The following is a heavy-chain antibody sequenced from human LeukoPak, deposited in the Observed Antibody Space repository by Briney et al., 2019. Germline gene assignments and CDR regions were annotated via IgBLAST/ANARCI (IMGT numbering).Heavy chain of an antibody. Sequence: PGGSLRLSCAASGFTFITYGMHWVRQAPGKGLEWVAVIWYDGSKKYYADSVKGRFTISRDNSKNTLYLRMNSLRAEDTALYYCAREDSSGYYYSDDYYGMDVWGQGTTVTVSS. D-gene: IGHD3-22*01. CDR3: AREDSSGYYYSDDYYGMDV. CDR2: IWYDGSKK. V-gene: IGHV3-33*01. CDR1: GFTFITYG. J-gene: IGHJ6*02.